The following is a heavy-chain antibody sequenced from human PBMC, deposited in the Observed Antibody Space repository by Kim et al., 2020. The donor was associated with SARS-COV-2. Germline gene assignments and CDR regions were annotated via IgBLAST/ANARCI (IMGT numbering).Heavy chain of an antibody. Sequence: AKKFQGRVTMTRDTSTSTVYMELSSLRSEDTAVYYCAREVVRGVIIFDPWGQGTLVTVSS. J-gene: IGHJ5*02. V-gene: IGHV1-46*01. D-gene: IGHD3-10*01. CDR3: AREVVRGVIIFDP.